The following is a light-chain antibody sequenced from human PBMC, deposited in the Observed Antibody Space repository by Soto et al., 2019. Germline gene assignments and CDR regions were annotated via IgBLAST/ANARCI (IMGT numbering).Light chain of an antibody. V-gene: IGKV1-33*01. CDR2: DAS. Sequence: DIQMTQSPSSLSASAGDSGTITCQSRHDVSRNLNWFQQKPGEAPQLLIYDASNLERGSPSRFSRSGSGTDFTLTISSLQPEFVATYYCQHYSSMLSFGGGTEVEIK. J-gene: IGKJ4*01. CDR1: HDVSRN. CDR3: QHYSSMLS.